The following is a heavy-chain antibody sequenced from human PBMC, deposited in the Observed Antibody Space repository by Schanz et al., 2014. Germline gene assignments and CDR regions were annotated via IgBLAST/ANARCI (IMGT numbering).Heavy chain of an antibody. V-gene: IGHV1-18*01. Sequence: QVQLVQSGAEVKKPGASVKVSCKASGYTFTSSGFSWVRQAPGQGLEWMGWINGYNAHTNYAQKFQGRVTMTTDTSTSTVYMELRSLRSDDTALYYCAKDIGGAVAAPVYDSWGQGTLVTVSS. D-gene: IGHD2-15*01. CDR1: GYTFTSSG. CDR3: AKDIGGAVAAPVYDS. CDR2: INGYNAHT. J-gene: IGHJ4*02.